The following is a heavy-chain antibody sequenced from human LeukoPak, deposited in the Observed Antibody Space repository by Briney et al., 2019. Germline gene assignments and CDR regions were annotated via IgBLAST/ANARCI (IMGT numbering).Heavy chain of an antibody. V-gene: IGHV3-21*01. CDR3: ARDPRYNRNTPPDI. CDR2: ISSSSSYI. D-gene: IGHD1-1*01. CDR1: GFTFSSYS. J-gene: IGHJ3*02. Sequence: GGSLTLSCAASGFTFSSYSMNWVRQAPGKGLEWVSSISSSSSYIYYADSVKGRFTISSDNAKNSLYLQMNSRRAEDTAVYYCARDPRYNRNTPPDIWGQGTMVTVSS.